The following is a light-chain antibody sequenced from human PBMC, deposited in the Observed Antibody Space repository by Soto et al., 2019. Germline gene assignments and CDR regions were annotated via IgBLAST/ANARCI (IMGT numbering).Light chain of an antibody. J-gene: IGKJ4*01. CDR1: QGFSNY. CDR3: QMYNRFGT. V-gene: IGKV1-27*01. Sequence: DIETTQTPSTLSASIRDRVTITFRASQGFSNYLAWYQQNPWKVPKLLIYVASTLQSGVPSRFSGSGSGIDFTLSFSSLQSEDVATYYCQMYNRFGTFGVGNKV. CDR2: VAS.